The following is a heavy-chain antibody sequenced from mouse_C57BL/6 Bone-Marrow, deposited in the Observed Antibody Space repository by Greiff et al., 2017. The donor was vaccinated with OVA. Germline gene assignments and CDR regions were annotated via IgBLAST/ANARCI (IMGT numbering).Heavy chain of an antibody. CDR1: GYSITSGYY. D-gene: IGHD2-1*01. Sequence: ESGPGLVKPSQSLSLTCSVTGYSITSGYYWNWIRQFPGNKLEWMGYISYDGSNNYNPSLKNRISITRDTSKNQFFLKLNSMTTEDTATYYCATFYFYYAMGYWGQGTSVTVSS. CDR3: ATFYFYYAMGY. CDR2: ISYDGSN. V-gene: IGHV3-6*01. J-gene: IGHJ4*01.